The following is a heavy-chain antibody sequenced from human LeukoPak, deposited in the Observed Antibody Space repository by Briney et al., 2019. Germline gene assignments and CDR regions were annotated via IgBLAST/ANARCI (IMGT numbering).Heavy chain of an antibody. CDR2: VFNNGGT. J-gene: IGHJ4*02. V-gene: IGHV4-59*01. CDR3: VASYGGYVLDY. D-gene: IGHD5-12*01. CDR1: GGSIGIYH. Sequence: SETLSLTCSVSGGSIGIYHWNWIRQPSGKGLEWIGIVFNNGGTKHDPSLKSRVSTSVDTSKNQFALKLSSVTAADTAVYYCVASYGGYVLDYWGQGALVIVSS.